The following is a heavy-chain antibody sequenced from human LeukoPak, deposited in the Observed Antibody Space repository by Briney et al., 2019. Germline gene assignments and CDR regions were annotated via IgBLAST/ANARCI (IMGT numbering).Heavy chain of an antibody. CDR1: GGSLSGYY. CDR2: INHSGST. D-gene: IGHD5-18*01. J-gene: IGHJ4*02. CDR3: ARDRGRAYSYGSNFDY. V-gene: IGHV4-34*01. Sequence: KPSETLSLTCAVYGGSLSGYYWSWIRQSPGKGLEWIGEINHSGSTNYNPSLKSRVTISVDTSKNQFSLKLSSVTAADTAVYYCARDRGRAYSYGSNFDYWGQGTLVTVSS.